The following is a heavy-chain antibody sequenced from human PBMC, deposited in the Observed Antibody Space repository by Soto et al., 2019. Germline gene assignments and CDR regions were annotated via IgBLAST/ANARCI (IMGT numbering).Heavy chain of an antibody. Sequence: GGSLRLSCAASEFTFSTYNMNWVRQAPGKGLEWISYISFNSATIYYADSVKGRFTISRDNAKKSLYLQLNSLRVDDTAVYYCARGVASFDYWGLGTLVTVSS. CDR2: ISFNSATI. J-gene: IGHJ4*02. CDR1: EFTFSTYN. CDR3: ARGVASFDY. V-gene: IGHV3-48*01.